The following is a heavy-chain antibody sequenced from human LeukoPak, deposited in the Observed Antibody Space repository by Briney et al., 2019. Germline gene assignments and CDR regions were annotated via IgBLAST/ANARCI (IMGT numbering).Heavy chain of an antibody. CDR2: IYTSGST. D-gene: IGHD2-2*01. CDR1: GGSISSYY. V-gene: IGHV4-4*07. Sequence: PSETLSLTCTVSGGSISSYYWSWIRQPAGKGLEWIGRIYTSGSTNYNPSLKSRVTMSVDTSKNQFSLKLSSVTAADTAVYCCAREGHCSSTSCYGTNFSLDYWGQGTLVTVSS. CDR3: AREGHCSSTSCYGTNFSLDY. J-gene: IGHJ4*02.